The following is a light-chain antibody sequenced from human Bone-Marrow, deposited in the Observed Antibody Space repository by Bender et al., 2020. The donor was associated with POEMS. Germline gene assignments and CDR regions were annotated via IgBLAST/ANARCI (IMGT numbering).Light chain of an antibody. V-gene: IGLV2-11*01. CDR2: DVS. Sequence: QSALSQPASVSGSPGQSVTISCTGTSSDVAGYNYVSWYQQHPGKAPKLMIYDVSTRPSGVPDRFSGSKSANTASLTISGLQAEDEADYYCCSYAGDYTWVFGGGTKLTVL. J-gene: IGLJ3*02. CDR1: SSDVAGYNY. CDR3: CSYAGDYTWV.